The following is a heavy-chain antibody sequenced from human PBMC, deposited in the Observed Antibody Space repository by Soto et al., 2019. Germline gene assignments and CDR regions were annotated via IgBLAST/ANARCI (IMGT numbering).Heavy chain of an antibody. J-gene: IGHJ4*02. CDR1: GGSVSSGGYS. D-gene: IGHD3-16*01. Sequence: SETLSLTCAVSGGSVSSGGYSWTWIRQPPGKGLEWIGYIYFGGSTYYNPSLQSRVTMSVDRSRNQFSLKLNSVTAADTAVYYWARGGDWQLLVLWEPETPYSSDYWGQGTLVTVSS. V-gene: IGHV4-30-2*01. CDR3: ARGGDWQLLVLWEPETPYSSDY. CDR2: IYFGGST.